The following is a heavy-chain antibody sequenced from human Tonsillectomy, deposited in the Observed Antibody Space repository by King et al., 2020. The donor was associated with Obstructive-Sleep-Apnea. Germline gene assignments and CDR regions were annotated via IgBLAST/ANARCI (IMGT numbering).Heavy chain of an antibody. V-gene: IGHV1-69*01. D-gene: IGHD4-11*01. Sequence: QLVQSGAEVKKPGSSVKVSCKASGGTFSRFAITWVRQAPGQGLEWMGGIIPIFGTTNYAQNLQVRVTITADESTSTAYMDLSSLRSEDTAIYYCARRINYSNYFDYWGQGTLVTVSS. J-gene: IGHJ4*02. CDR1: GGTFSRFA. CDR3: ARRINYSNYFDY. CDR2: IIPIFGTT.